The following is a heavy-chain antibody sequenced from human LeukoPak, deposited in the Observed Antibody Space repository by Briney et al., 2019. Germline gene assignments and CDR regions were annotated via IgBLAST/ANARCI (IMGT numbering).Heavy chain of an antibody. CDR2: ISSSSSYI. V-gene: IGHV3-21*01. CDR1: GFTFSSYS. J-gene: IGHJ4*02. D-gene: IGHD3-3*02. Sequence: GRSLRLSCAASGFTFSSYSMNWVRQAPGKGLEWVSSISSSSSYIYYADSVKGRFTISRDNAKNSLYLQMNSLRAEDTAVYYCARSHFWSGSCDYWGQGTLVTVSS. CDR3: ARSHFWSGSCDY.